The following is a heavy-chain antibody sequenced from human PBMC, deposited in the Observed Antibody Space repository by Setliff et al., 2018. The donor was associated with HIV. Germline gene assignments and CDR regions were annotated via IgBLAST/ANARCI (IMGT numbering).Heavy chain of an antibody. CDR3: AKDHATSSWFTALLDY. CDR1: SFIFKDYG. Sequence: GGSLRLSCAMSSFIFKDYGMNWVRQAPGKGLEWVAFIRYDGSKKYHADSVKGRFTISRDNSKNTLYLQMNSLRAEDTAVYYCAKDHATSSWFTALLDYWGQGALVTVSS. CDR2: IRYDGSKK. V-gene: IGHV3-30*02. D-gene: IGHD6-13*01. J-gene: IGHJ4*02.